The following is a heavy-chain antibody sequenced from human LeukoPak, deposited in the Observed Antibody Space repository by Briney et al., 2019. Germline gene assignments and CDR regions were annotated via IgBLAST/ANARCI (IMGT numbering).Heavy chain of an antibody. D-gene: IGHD4-17*01. CDR1: GYPISSSYY. V-gene: IGHV4-38-2*01. CDR3: ARLLNDYGDLYFDY. Sequence: PSETLSLTCAVSGYPISSSYYWGWIRQPPGKGLEWIGSIYYSGSTYYNPSLKSRVTISVDTSKNQFSLKLSSVTAADTAVYYCARLLNDYGDLYFDYWGQGTLVTVSS. J-gene: IGHJ4*02. CDR2: IYYSGST.